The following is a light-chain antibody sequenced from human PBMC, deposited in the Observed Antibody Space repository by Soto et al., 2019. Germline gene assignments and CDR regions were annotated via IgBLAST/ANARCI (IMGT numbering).Light chain of an antibody. CDR1: QGVGGW. J-gene: IGKJ1*01. Sequence: IQMTQSPSSVSASVGDRVTMTCRASQGVGGWLAWYQQKPGKVPKLLIYATSSLHSGVPSRFSGSGSGTDFTLSISSLQPEDFATYYCQQYMSYSFGQGTKVDIK. CDR3: QQYMSYS. V-gene: IGKV1-12*01. CDR2: ATS.